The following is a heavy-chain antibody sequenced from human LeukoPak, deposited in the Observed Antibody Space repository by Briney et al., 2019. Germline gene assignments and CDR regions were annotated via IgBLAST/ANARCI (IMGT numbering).Heavy chain of an antibody. J-gene: IGHJ4*02. V-gene: IGHV3-23*01. CDR3: AKVFRTTGWEPFDS. Sequence: GGSLRLSCAASGFTFSTYAMSWVRQAPGKGLEWVSTISSSGDTIFYADSVKGRFTISRDNSKNTLFLQMSGLRAEDTALYYCAKVFRTTGWEPFDSWGQGTLVTVSS. CDR1: GFTFSTYA. CDR2: ISSSGDTI. D-gene: IGHD6-19*01.